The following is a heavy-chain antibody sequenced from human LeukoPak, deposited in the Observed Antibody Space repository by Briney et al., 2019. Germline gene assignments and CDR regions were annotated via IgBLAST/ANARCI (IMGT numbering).Heavy chain of an antibody. CDR1: GFTFSSYV. CDR3: ARGVTTWSSYWYFDL. Sequence: GGSLRLSCAASGFTFSSYVMHWVRQAPGKGLEWVAIISYDGSNEYYADSVKGRFTISRDNSKNTLYLQMNSLRAEDTAVYYCARGVTTWSSYWYFDLWGRGTLVTVSS. D-gene: IGHD4-17*01. CDR2: ISYDGSNE. J-gene: IGHJ2*01. V-gene: IGHV3-30*04.